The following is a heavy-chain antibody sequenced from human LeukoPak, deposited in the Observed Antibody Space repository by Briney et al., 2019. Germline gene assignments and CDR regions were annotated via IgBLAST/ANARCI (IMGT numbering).Heavy chain of an antibody. D-gene: IGHD7-27*01. CDR1: GGSISSGGYY. CDR2: IYYSGST. Sequence: KPSQTLSLTCTVSGGSISSGGYYWSWIRQHPGKGLEWIGYIYYSGSTYYNPSLKSRVTISVDTSKNQFSLKLSSVTAADTAVYFSARASWGFSAFDIWGQGTMVTVSS. V-gene: IGHV4-31*03. J-gene: IGHJ3*02. CDR3: ARASWGFSAFDI.